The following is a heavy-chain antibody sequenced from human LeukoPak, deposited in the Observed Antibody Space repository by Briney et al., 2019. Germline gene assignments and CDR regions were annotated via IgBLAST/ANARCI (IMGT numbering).Heavy chain of an antibody. CDR1: GGSISSGGYY. CDR3: ARAREWLRFFDY. Sequence: SQTLSLTCTVSGGSISSGGYYWSWIRQHPGKGLEWIGYIYYSGSSYYNPYLKSRVTISVDTCKNKFSVKVSSVTAADTAVYYCARAREWLRFFDYWGQGTLVTVSS. D-gene: IGHD5-12*01. V-gene: IGHV4-31*03. CDR2: IYYSGSS. J-gene: IGHJ4*02.